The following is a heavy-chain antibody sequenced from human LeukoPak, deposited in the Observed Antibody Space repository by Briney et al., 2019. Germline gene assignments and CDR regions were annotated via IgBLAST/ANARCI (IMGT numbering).Heavy chain of an antibody. CDR3: AKDVVGRDGYGVLFQH. J-gene: IGHJ1*01. V-gene: IGHV3-21*04. D-gene: IGHD5-24*01. CDR1: GLSFRTNS. CDR2: ISTGGRYI. Sequence: PGGSLRLSCAASGLSFRTNSMNWVRQAPGKGLEWVSSISTGGRYIYYADSVKGRFTTSRDNTNNSLYLQMNSLRAEDTALYYCAKDVVGRDGYGVLFQHWGQGTLVTVSS.